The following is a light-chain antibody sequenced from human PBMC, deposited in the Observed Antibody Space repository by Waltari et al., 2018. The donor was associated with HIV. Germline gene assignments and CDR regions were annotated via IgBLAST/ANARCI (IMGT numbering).Light chain of an antibody. CDR3: STHTADDTLA. CDR2: QIT. Sequence: TISSTGTPTYFGPYNFVSWYQQHPGNVPKLLIYQITSRPSGVPHRFSASRSGNTASLTISGLQAEDEAVYYCSTHTADDTLAFGGGTKLTVL. J-gene: IGLJ3*02. CDR1: PTYFGPYNF. V-gene: IGLV2-14*03.